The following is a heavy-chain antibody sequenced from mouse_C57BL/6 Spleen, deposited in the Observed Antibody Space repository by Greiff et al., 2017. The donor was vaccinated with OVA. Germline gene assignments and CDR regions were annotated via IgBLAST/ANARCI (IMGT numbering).Heavy chain of an antibody. CDR2: IDSSDSYT. CDR3: ALYYYGSSPYYFDY. Sequence: QVQLQQPGAELVMPGASVKLSCKASGYTFTSYWMHWVKQRPGQGLEWIGEIDSSDSYTNYNQKFKGKSTLTVDKSSSTAYMQLSSLTSEDSAVYYCALYYYGSSPYYFDYWGQGTTLTVSS. J-gene: IGHJ2*01. D-gene: IGHD1-1*01. CDR1: GYTFTSYW. V-gene: IGHV1-69*01.